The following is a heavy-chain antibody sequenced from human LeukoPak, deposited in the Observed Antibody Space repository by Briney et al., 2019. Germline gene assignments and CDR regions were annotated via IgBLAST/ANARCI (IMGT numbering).Heavy chain of an antibody. V-gene: IGHV4-39*01. D-gene: IGHD3-10*01. CDR3: ARRGGSGSYYYYYYYYMDV. CDR2: IHYSGST. J-gene: IGHJ6*03. Sequence: PSETLSLTCTVSGGSISSSSYYWGWIRQPPGKGLEWIGSIHYSGSTYYNPSLKSRVTISVDTSKNQFSLKLSSVTAADTAVYYCARRGGSGSYYYYYYYYMDVWGKGTTVTISS. CDR1: GGSISSSSYY.